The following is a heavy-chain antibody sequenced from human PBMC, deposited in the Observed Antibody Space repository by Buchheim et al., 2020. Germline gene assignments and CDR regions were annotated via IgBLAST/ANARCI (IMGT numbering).Heavy chain of an antibody. J-gene: IGHJ4*02. CDR2: IYHSGST. V-gene: IGHV4-30-2*01. Sequence: QLQLQESGSGLVKPSQTLSLTCAVSGGSISSGGYSWSWIRQPPGKGLEWIGYIYHSGSTYYNPSLKSRVTISVDRSKNKFSLKLSSVTAADTAVYYCARAARCSSTSCYDPYYFDYWGQGTL. D-gene: IGHD2-2*01. CDR1: GGSISSGGYS. CDR3: ARAARCSSTSCYDPYYFDY.